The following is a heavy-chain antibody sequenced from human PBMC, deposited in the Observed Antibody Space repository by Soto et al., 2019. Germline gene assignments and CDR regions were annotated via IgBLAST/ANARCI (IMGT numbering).Heavy chain of an antibody. CDR2: ISESGTMT. D-gene: IGHD3-10*01. CDR3: AKGGRRRGSYSPLDS. J-gene: IGHJ4*02. V-gene: IGHV3-23*01. Sequence: GGSLRLSCAASGFTFSSFAMTWVRQAPGKGLEWVSTISESGTMTFYADSVKGRFTISRDNSKNTLNVQMNSLRAEDTAVYYCAKGGRRRGSYSPLDSWGQGMLVTVSS. CDR1: GFTFSSFA.